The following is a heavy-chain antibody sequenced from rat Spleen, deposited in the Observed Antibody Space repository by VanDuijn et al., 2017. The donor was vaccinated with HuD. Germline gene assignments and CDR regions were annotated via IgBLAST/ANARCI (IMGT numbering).Heavy chain of an antibody. Sequence: EVQLVESGGGLVQPGRSLRLSCAASGFTFSDYYTAWVRQAPKKGLEWIAMIYYDSSEMYYADTVKGRFTMSRDNSKNTLYLEMNSLRSEDTAMYYCAAWRYYNPDYWGQGVMVTVSS. V-gene: IGHV5-50*01. CDR2: IYYDSSEM. CDR1: GFTFSDYY. J-gene: IGHJ2*01. D-gene: IGHD1-12*01. CDR3: AAWRYYNPDY.